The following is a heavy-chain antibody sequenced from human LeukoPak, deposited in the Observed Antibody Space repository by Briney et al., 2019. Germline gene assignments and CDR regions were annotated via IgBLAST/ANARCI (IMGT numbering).Heavy chain of an antibody. CDR1: GGSFSGYY. D-gene: IGHD5-24*01. V-gene: IGHV4-34*01. J-gene: IGHJ4*02. CDR2: INHSGST. Sequence: PSETLSLTCAVYGGSFSGYYWSWIRQPPGKGLEWIGEINHSGSTNYNPSLKSRVTISVDTSKNQFSLKLSSVTAADTAVYYCARGGDGYSNPTYYFDYWGQGTLVTVSS. CDR3: ARGGDGYSNPTYYFDY.